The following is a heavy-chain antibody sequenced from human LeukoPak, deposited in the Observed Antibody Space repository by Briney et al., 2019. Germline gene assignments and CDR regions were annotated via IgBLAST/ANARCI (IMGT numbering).Heavy chain of an antibody. D-gene: IGHD3-10*01. CDR3: AREYGITMVRGVIPEGLAFDI. Sequence: SETLSLTCTVSGGSISSGDYYWSWIRQPPGKGLEWIGYIYYSGSTYYNPSLKSRVTISVDTSKNQFSLKLSSVTAADTAVYYCAREYGITMVRGVIPEGLAFDIWGQGTMVTVSS. V-gene: IGHV4-30-4*08. CDR1: GGSISSGDYY. CDR2: IYYSGST. J-gene: IGHJ3*02.